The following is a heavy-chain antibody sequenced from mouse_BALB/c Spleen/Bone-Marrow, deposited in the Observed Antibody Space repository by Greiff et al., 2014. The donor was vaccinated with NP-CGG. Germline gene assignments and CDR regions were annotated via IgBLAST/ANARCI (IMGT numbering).Heavy chain of an antibody. CDR1: GFTFSTYA. Sequence: EVKLVESGGGLVKPGGSLKLSCAASGFTFSTYAMSWVRQTPEKRLEWVATINTGGTYIYYADSVEGRFTISRDNAKNTLYLQMSSLRSEDTAMFYCARPRMITTYFDVWGAGTTVTVSS. CDR2: INTGGTYI. V-gene: IGHV5-9-3*01. CDR3: ARPRMITTYFDV. D-gene: IGHD2-4*01. J-gene: IGHJ1*01.